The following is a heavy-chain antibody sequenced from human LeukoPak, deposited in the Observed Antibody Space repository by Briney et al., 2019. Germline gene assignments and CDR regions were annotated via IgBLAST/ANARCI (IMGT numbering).Heavy chain of an antibody. CDR2: INSDGSST. CDR1: RFTFRSYW. D-gene: IGHD2/OR15-2a*01. CDR3: AIDARPDSKTTSPNY. V-gene: IGHV3-74*01. J-gene: IGHJ4*02. Sequence: GGSLRLSCAASRFTFRSYWMHWVRQIPGKGLVWVSRINSDGSSTNYADSVKGRFTISRDNAKNTLYLQMNSLRAEDTAVYYCAIDARPDSKTTSPNYWGQGTLVTVSS.